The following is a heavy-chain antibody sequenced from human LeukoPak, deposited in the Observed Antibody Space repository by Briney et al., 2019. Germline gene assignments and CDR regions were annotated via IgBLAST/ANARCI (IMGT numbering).Heavy chain of an antibody. CDR1: GYTFTSYG. CDR2: ISAYNGNT. V-gene: IGHV1-18*01. D-gene: IGHD3-3*01. Sequence: ASVKLSCKASGYTFTSYGISWVRQAPGQGLEWMGWISAYNGNTNYAQKLQGRVTMTTDTSTSTAYMELRSLRSDDTAVYYCARDRGTGYYDFWSGYKYWGQGTLVTVSS. CDR3: ARDRGTGYYDFWSGYKY. J-gene: IGHJ4*02.